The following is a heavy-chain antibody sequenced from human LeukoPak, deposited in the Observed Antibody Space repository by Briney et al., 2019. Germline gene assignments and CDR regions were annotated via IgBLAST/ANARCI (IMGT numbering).Heavy chain of an antibody. D-gene: IGHD6-19*01. Sequence: GRSLRLSCAASGFTFSSYAMHWVRQAPGKGLEWVAVISYDGSNKYYADSAKGRFTISRDNSKNTLYLQMNSLRAEDTAVYYCARVRLEQWLAYYFDYWGQGTLVTVSS. V-gene: IGHV3-30-3*01. CDR1: GFTFSSYA. CDR3: ARVRLEQWLAYYFDY. J-gene: IGHJ4*02. CDR2: ISYDGSNK.